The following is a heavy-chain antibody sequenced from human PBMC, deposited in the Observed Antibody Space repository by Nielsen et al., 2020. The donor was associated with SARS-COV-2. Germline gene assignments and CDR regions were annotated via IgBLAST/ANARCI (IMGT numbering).Heavy chain of an antibody. V-gene: IGHV3-21*04. CDR2: ISSSSSYI. Sequence: GGSLRLSCAASGFTFSSYSMNWVRQAPGKGLEWVSSISSSSSYIYYADSVKGRFTISRDNAKNSLYLQMNSLRAEDTAVYYCAKDPPEVYCSGGSCYSYWGQGTLVTVSS. J-gene: IGHJ4*02. CDR3: AKDPPEVYCSGGSCYSY. D-gene: IGHD2-15*01. CDR1: GFTFSSYS.